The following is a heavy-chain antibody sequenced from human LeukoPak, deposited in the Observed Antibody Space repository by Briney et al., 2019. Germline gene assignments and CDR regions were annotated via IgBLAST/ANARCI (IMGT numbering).Heavy chain of an antibody. CDR3: ARGGWEHLLDY. D-gene: IGHD4-23*01. CDR1: GGSFSGVY. J-gene: IGHJ4*02. CDR2: INHSGST. Sequence: PSETLSLPCAVYGGSFSGVYWSWIRQPPGKGLEWIGEINHSGSTNYNPSLQSRVTISVDRSKNQFSLKLSSVTAADTAVYYCARGGWEHLLDYWGQGTLVTVSS. V-gene: IGHV4-34*01.